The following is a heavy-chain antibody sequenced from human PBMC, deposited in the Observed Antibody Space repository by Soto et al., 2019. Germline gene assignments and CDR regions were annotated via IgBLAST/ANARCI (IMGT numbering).Heavy chain of an antibody. CDR3: ARDFWGSSWYGGYYYYGMDV. V-gene: IGHV7-4-1*01. D-gene: IGHD6-13*01. Sequence: ASVKLSCKASGYTFTSYAMNWVRQAPGQGLEWMGWINTNTGNPTYAQGFTGRFVFSLDTSVSTAYLQICSLKAEDTAVYYCARDFWGSSWYGGYYYYGMDVWGQGTTVNGSS. J-gene: IGHJ6*02. CDR1: GYTFTSYA. CDR2: INTNTGNP.